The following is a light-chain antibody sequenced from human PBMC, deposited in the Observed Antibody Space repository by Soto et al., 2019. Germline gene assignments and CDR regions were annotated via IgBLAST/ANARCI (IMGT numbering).Light chain of an antibody. V-gene: IGKV1-39*01. CDR1: QSISSY. Sequence: DTQMTQSPSSLSASVGDRVTITCRASQSISSYLNWYQQKPGKAPKLLIYAASSLQRGVPSRFSGSGSGTDFTLTISSLQPEDFATYSCQQSRTFGQGTKVEIK. CDR2: AAS. J-gene: IGKJ1*01. CDR3: QQSRT.